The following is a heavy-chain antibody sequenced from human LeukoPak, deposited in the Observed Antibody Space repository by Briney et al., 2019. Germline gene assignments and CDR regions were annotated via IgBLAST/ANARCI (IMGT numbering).Heavy chain of an antibody. Sequence: ASVKVSCKASGYTFTNYAMHWVRQAPGQRLEWMGWINAGTGNTRYSQNFQDRVTITRDTSANTAYMELSSLRSEDTAVYYCVRVAAVARTYFFDYWGQGTLVIVSS. D-gene: IGHD6-19*01. CDR3: VRVAAVARTYFFDY. CDR1: GYTFTNYA. CDR2: INAGTGNT. V-gene: IGHV1-3*01. J-gene: IGHJ4*02.